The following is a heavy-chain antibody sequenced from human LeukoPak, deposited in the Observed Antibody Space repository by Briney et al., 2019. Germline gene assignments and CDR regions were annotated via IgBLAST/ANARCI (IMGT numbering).Heavy chain of an antibody. CDR1: GGTFSSYA. V-gene: IGHV1-69*13. Sequence: ASVKVSCKASGGTFSSYAISWVRQAPGQGLEWMGGIIPIFGTANYAQKFQGRVTFTADESTSTAYMELSSLRSEDTAVYYCARGWLRSREFDYWGQGTLVTVSS. CDR3: ARGWLRSREFDY. D-gene: IGHD5-12*01. CDR2: IIPIFGTA. J-gene: IGHJ4*02.